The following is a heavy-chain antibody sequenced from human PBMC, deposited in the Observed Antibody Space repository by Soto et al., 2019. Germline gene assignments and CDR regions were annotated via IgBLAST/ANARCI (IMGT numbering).Heavy chain of an antibody. CDR1: GFTFSVYW. D-gene: IGHD2-21*01. J-gene: IGHJ5*02. CDR3: VMIESGTSAFYT. CDR2: INQDGSVK. V-gene: IGHV3-7*01. Sequence: GGSLRLSCAASGFTFSVYWMSWVRQAPGKGLEWVASINQDGSVKYYVDSVKGRFTISRDSAESSLYLQMNSLRAEDTAVYYCVMIESGTSAFYTLGQEDLLTVSS.